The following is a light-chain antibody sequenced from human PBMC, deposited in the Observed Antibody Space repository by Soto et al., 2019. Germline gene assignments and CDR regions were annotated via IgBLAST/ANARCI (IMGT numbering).Light chain of an antibody. J-gene: IGLJ1*01. CDR3: DSYGGNKRV. V-gene: IGLV2-14*01. Sequence: QSALTQPASVSGSPGQSITISCTGTSGDIGSYNRVSWYQQHPGKAPKLIIYEVTDRPSGVSNRFSGSKSGNTASLTVSGLQAEDEADYYCDSYGGNKRVFGTGTKLTVL. CDR1: SGDIGSYNR. CDR2: EVT.